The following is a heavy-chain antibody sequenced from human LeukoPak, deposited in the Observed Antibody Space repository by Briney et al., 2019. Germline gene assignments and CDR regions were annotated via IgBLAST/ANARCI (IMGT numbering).Heavy chain of an antibody. J-gene: IGHJ4*02. CDR3: ARGLDTMVRGVILDY. CDR1: GFTVSGNY. Sequence: PGGSLRLSCAASGFTVSGNYMSWVRQAPGKGLEWVSVLYSGGSTYYADSVKGRFTISGDNSKNTLYLQMNSLRAEDTAVYYCARGLDTMVRGVILDYWGQGTLVTVSS. D-gene: IGHD3-10*01. V-gene: IGHV3-66*02. CDR2: LYSGGST.